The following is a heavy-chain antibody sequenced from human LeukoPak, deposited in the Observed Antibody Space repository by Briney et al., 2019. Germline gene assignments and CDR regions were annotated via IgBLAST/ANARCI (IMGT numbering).Heavy chain of an antibody. CDR3: ARRGSGWYLGYFDY. J-gene: IGHJ4*02. Sequence: SETLSLTCTVSGGAISSSRHSWTWIRQPPGKDLEWIGIIYYNGSTYYNPSLKSRVTISVDTSKNQFSLKLSSVTAADTAVYYCARRGSGWYLGYFDYWGQGTLVTVSS. D-gene: IGHD6-19*01. CDR2: IYYNGST. V-gene: IGHV4-39*01. CDR1: GGAISSSRHS.